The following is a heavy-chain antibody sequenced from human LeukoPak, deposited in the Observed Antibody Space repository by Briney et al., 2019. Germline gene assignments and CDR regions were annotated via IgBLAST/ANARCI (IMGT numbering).Heavy chain of an antibody. CDR2: INPSGGGT. CDR3: ASGYKTVSVFDH. D-gene: IGHD5-24*01. Sequence: ASVKVSCKASGYTFTTYCMHWVRQAPGQGLVWMGLINPSGGGTRYAQKFQGRVTMTRDTSTSTVYMELSSLRSEDTAVYYCASGYKTVSVFDHWGQGTLVTVSS. J-gene: IGHJ4*02. V-gene: IGHV1-46*01. CDR1: GYTFTTYC.